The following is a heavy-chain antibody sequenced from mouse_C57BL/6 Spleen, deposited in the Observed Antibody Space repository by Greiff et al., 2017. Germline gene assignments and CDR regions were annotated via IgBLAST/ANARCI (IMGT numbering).Heavy chain of an antibody. CDR3: ARRSPHYYGSSYDWYFDV. CDR2: IWSGGST. J-gene: IGHJ1*03. V-gene: IGHV2-2*01. D-gene: IGHD1-1*01. Sequence: QVQLQQSGPGLVQPSQSLSITCTVSGFSLTSYGVHWVRQSPGKGLEWLGVIWSGGSTDYNAAFISRLSISKDNSKSQVFFKMNSLQADDTAIYYCARRSPHYYGSSYDWYFDVWGTGTTVTVSS. CDR1: GFSLTSYG.